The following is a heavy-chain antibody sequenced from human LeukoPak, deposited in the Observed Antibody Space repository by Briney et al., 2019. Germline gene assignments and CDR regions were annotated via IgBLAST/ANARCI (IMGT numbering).Heavy chain of an antibody. Sequence: GGSLRLSCSASGFTFSSYAMHWVRQAPGKGLEYVSAISSDGGNTYYADCVKGRFTISRDNSKNTLYLQMSSLRAEDTAMYYRVKGGYCSSISCYAAFDIWGQGTMVTVSS. D-gene: IGHD2-2*01. J-gene: IGHJ3*02. CDR3: VKGGYCSSISCYAAFDI. V-gene: IGHV3-64D*06. CDR1: GFTFSSYA. CDR2: ISSDGGNT.